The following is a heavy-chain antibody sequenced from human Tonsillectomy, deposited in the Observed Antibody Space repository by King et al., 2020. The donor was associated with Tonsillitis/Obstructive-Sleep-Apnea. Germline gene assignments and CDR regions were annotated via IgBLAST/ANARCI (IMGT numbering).Heavy chain of an antibody. V-gene: IGHV3-30*04. CDR2: ISYDGSKK. CDR3: ARKALDQCYDFWSGPRVRYYCDY. CDR1: GFTFSNYA. J-gene: IGHJ4*02. D-gene: IGHD3-3*01. Sequence: VQLVESGGGVVQPGRSLRLSCAASGFTFSNYAMHWVRQAPGKGLEWVAVISYDGSKKYYADSVKGRFTISRDNSKNTLYLQMNSQRPEDTAVYYCARKALDQCYDFWSGPRVRYYCDYWRQGTLDSVSS.